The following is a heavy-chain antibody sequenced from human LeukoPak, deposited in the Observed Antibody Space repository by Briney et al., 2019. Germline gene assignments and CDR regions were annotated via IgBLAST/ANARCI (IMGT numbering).Heavy chain of an antibody. Sequence: LETQSLTCAVYGGSFSGHYWSWIRQPPGKGLEWIGEINHSGSTHYNPSLKSRVTISVDTSKNQFSLKLTSVTAADTAVYYCARLEVLLYYYYYIDVWDRGTTVTVSS. V-gene: IGHV4-34*01. CDR1: GGSFSGHY. CDR2: INHSGST. D-gene: IGHD3-10*01. CDR3: ARLEVLLYYYYYIDV. J-gene: IGHJ6*03.